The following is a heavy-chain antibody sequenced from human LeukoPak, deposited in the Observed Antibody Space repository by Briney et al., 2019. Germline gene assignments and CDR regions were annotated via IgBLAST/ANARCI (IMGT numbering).Heavy chain of an antibody. CDR2: ISSSGSTI. J-gene: IGHJ4*02. V-gene: IGHV3-11*04. CDR1: GFTFSDYY. Sequence: GGSLRLSCAASGFTFSDYYMSWIRQAPGKGLEWVSYISSSGSTIDYAESVKGRFTISRDSSNNTLYLRMNSLRAEDTAVYYCAKDELSGDPPGGYFDYWGQGTLVTVSS. CDR3: AKDELSGDPPGGYFDY. D-gene: IGHD2-15*01.